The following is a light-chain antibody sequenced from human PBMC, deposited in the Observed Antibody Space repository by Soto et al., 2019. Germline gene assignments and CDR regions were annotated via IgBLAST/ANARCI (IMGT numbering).Light chain of an antibody. CDR1: QSLSNNIY. J-gene: IGKJ1*01. V-gene: IGKV3-20*01. Sequence: IELAKTPGTLSLSREERTTRSCRASQSLSNNIYLAWYQQKPGQAPRLLIYGASSRATGIPNRFSCSRSGTDFTLTCSRRDPEDLALYYCQQHGNSPQTFGQGTKVDIK. CDR3: QQHGNSPQT. CDR2: GAS.